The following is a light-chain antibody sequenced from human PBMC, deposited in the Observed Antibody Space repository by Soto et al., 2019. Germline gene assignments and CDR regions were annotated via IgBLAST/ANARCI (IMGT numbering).Light chain of an antibody. CDR2: GAS. Sequence: EIVMTQSPATLSVSPGERATLSCRASQSVRSNLAWYQQKPGQAPRLLIYGASTRATGIPARFSGSGSSTEFTLTISSLQSEDFPVYYCQQYNNWPPTFGGGTKVEIK. V-gene: IGKV3-15*01. CDR3: QQYNNWPPT. CDR1: QSVRSN. J-gene: IGKJ4*01.